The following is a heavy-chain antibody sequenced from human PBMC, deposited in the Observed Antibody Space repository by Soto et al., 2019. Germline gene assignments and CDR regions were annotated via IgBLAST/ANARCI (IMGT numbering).Heavy chain of an antibody. V-gene: IGHV1-69*12. J-gene: IGHJ6*02. CDR2: IIPIFGTA. D-gene: IGHD3-10*01. Sequence: QVQLVQSGAEVKKPGSSVKVSCKASGGTFSSYAINWVRQAPGQGLEWMGGIIPIFGTADYAQKFQGRVTITADESTSTAYMELSSLRSEDTGVYYCASNGFGETYYYGMDVWGQGTTVTVSS. CDR3: ASNGFGETYYYGMDV. CDR1: GGTFSSYA.